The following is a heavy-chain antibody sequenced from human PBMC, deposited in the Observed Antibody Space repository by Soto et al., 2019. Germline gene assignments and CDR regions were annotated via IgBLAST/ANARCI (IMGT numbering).Heavy chain of an antibody. J-gene: IGHJ6*02. CDR3: ARQSDGYLHFGYAMDV. Sequence: PGESLKISCKGSGYSFTSYWIGWVHQMPGKGLEWMGIIYPGDSDTRYSPSFQGQVTISADKSISTAYLQWSSLKASDTAMYYCARQSDGYLHFGYAMDVWGQGTTVTVSS. CDR1: GYSFTSYW. CDR2: IYPGDSDT. V-gene: IGHV5-51*07. D-gene: IGHD2-15*01.